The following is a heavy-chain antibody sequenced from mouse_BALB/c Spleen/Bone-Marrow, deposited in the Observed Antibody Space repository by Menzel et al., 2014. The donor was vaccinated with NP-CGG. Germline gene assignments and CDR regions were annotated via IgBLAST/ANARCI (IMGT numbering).Heavy chain of an antibody. D-gene: IGHD2-4*01. Sequence: EVQLQQSGGGLVKPGGSLKLSCAASGFTFSSYAMSWVRQTPEKRLEWVASISSGGSTYYPDSVKGRFTISRDNARNILYLQMSSLRSEDTAMYYCARDDYDDQYYFDYWGQGTTLTVPS. J-gene: IGHJ2*01. CDR3: ARDDYDDQYYFDY. V-gene: IGHV5-6-5*01. CDR1: GFTFSSYA. CDR2: ISSGGST.